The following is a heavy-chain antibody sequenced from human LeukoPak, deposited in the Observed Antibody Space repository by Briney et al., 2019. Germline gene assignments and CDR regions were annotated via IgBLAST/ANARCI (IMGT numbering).Heavy chain of an antibody. CDR2: ISVYNGNT. V-gene: IGHV1-18*01. CDR3: ARVGSLGYDFWSGYQHFDY. CDR1: GYTFTSYG. J-gene: IGHJ4*02. Sequence: ASVKVSCKACGYTFTSYGISWVRQAPGQGLEWMGWISVYNGNTNYAQKLQGRVTMTTDTSTSTAYMELRSLRSGDTAVYYCARVGSLGYDFWSGYQHFDYWGQGTLVTVSS. D-gene: IGHD3-3*01.